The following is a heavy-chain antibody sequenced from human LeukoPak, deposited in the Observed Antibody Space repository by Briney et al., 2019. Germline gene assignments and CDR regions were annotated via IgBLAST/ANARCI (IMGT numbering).Heavy chain of an antibody. CDR1: GGSISRYY. J-gene: IGHJ4*02. V-gene: IGHV4-59*08. CDR2: ISDIGSI. Sequence: SETLSLTCTVSGGSISRYYWSWIRQPPGKGLEWIAYISDIGSINYNPSLKSRVTISLDTSKNQFSLKLSSVTAADTAVYYCAGHHPRNTVDFWGQGTLVTVSS. CDR3: AGHHPRNTVDF. D-gene: IGHD2/OR15-2a*01.